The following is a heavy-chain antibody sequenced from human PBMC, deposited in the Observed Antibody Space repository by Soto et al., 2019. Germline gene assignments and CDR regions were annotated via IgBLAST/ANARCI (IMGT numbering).Heavy chain of an antibody. D-gene: IGHD6-6*01. V-gene: IGHV6-1*01. Sequence: QVQLQQSGPGLVKPSQTLSLTCAISGDSVSSNSAAWNWIRQSPSRGLEWLGRTYYRSKWYNDYAVSVKSRITINPDTSKIQFSLQLNSVTPEDTAVYYCARGIAPPYSSSSVEWAFDIWGQGTMVTVSS. CDR2: TYYRSKWYN. J-gene: IGHJ3*02. CDR1: GDSVSSNSAA. CDR3: ARGIAPPYSSSSVEWAFDI.